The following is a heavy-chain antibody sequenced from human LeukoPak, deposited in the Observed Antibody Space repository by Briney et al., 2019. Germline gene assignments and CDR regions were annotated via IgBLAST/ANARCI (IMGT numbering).Heavy chain of an antibody. CDR1: GGSFSDYN. Sequence: KTSETLSLTCAVYGGSFSDYNWSWLRQSPEKGLEWIGEINDSGRTHYNPSLKSRVTISVDTAKYQFSLSLSSLTAAGTAVYYCARGLDLEGLDYWGQGTLVTVSS. CDR2: INDSGRT. CDR3: ARGLDLEGLDY. D-gene: IGHD1-1*01. V-gene: IGHV4-34*01. J-gene: IGHJ4*02.